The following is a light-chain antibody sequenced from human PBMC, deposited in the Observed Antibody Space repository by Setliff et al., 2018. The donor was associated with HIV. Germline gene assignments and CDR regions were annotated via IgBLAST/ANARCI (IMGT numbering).Light chain of an antibody. Sequence: QSVLAQPRSVSGSPGQSVTISCTGTSSVVGASNSVSWYQHHPGKAPKVIIYDVSDRPSGVPDRFSGSKSGNTASLTISGLQTEDEADYCCSYTSSLTYVFGTGTKVTVL. J-gene: IGLJ1*01. CDR3: CSYTSSLTYV. CDR2: DVS. CDR1: SSVVGASNS. V-gene: IGLV2-11*01.